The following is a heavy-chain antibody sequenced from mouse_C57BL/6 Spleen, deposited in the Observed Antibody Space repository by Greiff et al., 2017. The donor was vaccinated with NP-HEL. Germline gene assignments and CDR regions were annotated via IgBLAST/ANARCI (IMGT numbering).Heavy chain of an antibody. CDR2: ISSGSSTI. CDR1: GFTFSDYG. J-gene: IGHJ2*01. CDR3: ARGIYYYGSSPYFDY. Sequence: EVQRVESGGGLVKPGGSLKLSCAASGFTFSDYGMHWVRQAPEKGLEWVAYISSGSSTIYYVDTVKGRFTISRDNAKNTRFLQMTSLRSEDTAMYYCARGIYYYGSSPYFDYWGQGTTLTVSS. D-gene: IGHD1-1*01. V-gene: IGHV5-17*01.